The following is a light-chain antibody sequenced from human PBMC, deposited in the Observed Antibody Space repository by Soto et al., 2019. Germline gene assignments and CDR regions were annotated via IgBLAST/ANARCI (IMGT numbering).Light chain of an antibody. CDR3: QQYYNSVLT. CDR2: AAS. CDR1: QDISGD. Sequence: IQMTQSPSSLSASVGYRVTITCRASQDISGDVGWFQHKPGKAPKVLISAASTLQSGVPSRFSGSVSGTDFTLTISSLQPEDSASYYCQQYYNSVLTFGGGTTGDIK. J-gene: IGKJ4*01. V-gene: IGKV1-39*01.